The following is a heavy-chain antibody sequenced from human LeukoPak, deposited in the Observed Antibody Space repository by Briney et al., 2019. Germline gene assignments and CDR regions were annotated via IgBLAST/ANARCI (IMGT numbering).Heavy chain of an antibody. CDR3: ARSELLAYWFDP. V-gene: IGHV1-69*04. CDR1: VGTFSSYA. D-gene: IGHD2-21*02. CDR2: IIPILGIA. J-gene: IGHJ5*02. Sequence: GASVKVSCKASVGTFSSYAISWVRQAPGQGLEWMGRIIPILGIANYAQKFQGRVTITADKSTSTAYMELSSLRSEDTAVYYCARSELLAYWFDPWGQGTLVTVSS.